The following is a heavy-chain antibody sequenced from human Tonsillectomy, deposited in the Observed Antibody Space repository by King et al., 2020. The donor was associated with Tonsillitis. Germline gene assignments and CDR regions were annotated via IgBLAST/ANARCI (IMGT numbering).Heavy chain of an antibody. CDR2: ISTSGGST. J-gene: IGHJ3*02. V-gene: IGHV3-23*04. CDR3: SKGVSQWQIVGGFDI. D-gene: IGHD6-19*01. CDR1: GFIFTNFA. Sequence: QLVQSGGGLIQPGGSLRLSCEASGFIFTNFALSWVRQAPGKGLEWISSISTSGGSTFYADSVKGRFTISRDNSKNALFLQVNSLRADDTAVYYCSKGVSQWQIVGGFDIWGQGTVVTVSS.